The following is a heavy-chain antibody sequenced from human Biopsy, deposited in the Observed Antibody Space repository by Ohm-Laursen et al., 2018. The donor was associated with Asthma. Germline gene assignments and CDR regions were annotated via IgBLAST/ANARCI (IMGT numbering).Heavy chain of an antibody. D-gene: IGHD2-2*01. CDR1: GGTFSRYA. CDR3: ARGPEYVRSSGAPDY. CDR2: IIPIFGTS. Sequence: SVKVSCKASGGTFSRYAISWVRQAPGQGLEWMGGIIPIFGTSNYAQKFQGRVTISADDSTSTAYMELSSLSSEDTALYYCARGPEYVRSSGAPDYWGQGTLVTVSS. J-gene: IGHJ4*02. V-gene: IGHV1-69*13.